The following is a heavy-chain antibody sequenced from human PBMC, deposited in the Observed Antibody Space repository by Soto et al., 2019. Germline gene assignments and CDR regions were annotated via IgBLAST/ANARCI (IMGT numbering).Heavy chain of an antibody. CDR3: AKGRSGSYPTLPVYFDY. V-gene: IGHV3-30*18. J-gene: IGHJ4*02. CDR2: ISYDGSNK. Sequence: QVQLVESGGGVVQPGRSLRLSCAASGFTFSSYGMHWVRQAPGKGLEWEAVISYDGSNKYYADSVKGRFTISRDNSKNTLYLQMNSLRAEDTAVYYCAKGRSGSYPTLPVYFDYWGQGTLVTVSS. CDR1: GFTFSSYG. D-gene: IGHD3-10*01.